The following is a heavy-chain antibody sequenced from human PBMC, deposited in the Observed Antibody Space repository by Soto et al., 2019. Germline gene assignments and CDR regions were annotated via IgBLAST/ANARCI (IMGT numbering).Heavy chain of an antibody. D-gene: IGHD1-26*01. CDR1: GFTFTSSA. Sequence: ASVKVSCKASGFTFTSSAMQWVRQARGQRLEWIGWIGVGSGNTNYAKKFQERVTITRDISTSTAYMELSSLRSVDTAVYYCAAPLIVGATQEGAFDIWGQGTMVTVSS. V-gene: IGHV1-58*02. CDR2: IGVGSGNT. J-gene: IGHJ3*02. CDR3: AAPLIVGATQEGAFDI.